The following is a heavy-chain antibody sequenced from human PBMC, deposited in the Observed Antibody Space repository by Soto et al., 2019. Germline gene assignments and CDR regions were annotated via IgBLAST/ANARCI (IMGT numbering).Heavy chain of an antibody. J-gene: IGHJ4*02. CDR1: GYTFTSYA. V-gene: IGHV1-3*01. CDR3: ARDPPLGSDSSGYGDY. CDR2: INAGNGNT. Sequence: ASVKVSCKASGYTFTSYAMHWVRQAPGQRLEWMGWINAGNGNTKYSQKFQGRVTITRDTSASTAYMELSSLRSEDTAVYYCARDPPLGSDSSGYGDYWGQGTLVTLSS. D-gene: IGHD3-22*01.